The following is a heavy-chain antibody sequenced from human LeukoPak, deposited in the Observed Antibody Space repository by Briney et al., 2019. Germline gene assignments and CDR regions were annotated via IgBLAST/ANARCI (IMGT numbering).Heavy chain of an antibody. J-gene: IGHJ3*02. CDR3: ARDWPSEWQQLPDYDAVDI. V-gene: IGHV3-23*01. D-gene: IGHD6-13*01. CDR1: GFTFSSYA. Sequence: GGSLRLFCAASGFTFSSYAMSWVRQPPGKGLEWVSSISGSGGSTYDADSVKGRSTISRDNSKNTLDLQMNSLRADDTAVYYCARDWPSEWQQLPDYDAVDIWGQGTMVTVSS. CDR2: ISGSGGST.